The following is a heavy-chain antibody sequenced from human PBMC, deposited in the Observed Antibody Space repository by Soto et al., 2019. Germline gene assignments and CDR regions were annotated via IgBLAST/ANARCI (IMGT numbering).Heavy chain of an antibody. CDR1: GGSFSGYY. D-gene: IGHD4-17*01. V-gene: IGHV4-34*01. CDR3: ARGRRAAVTIDY. Sequence: QVQLQQWGAGLLKPSETLSLTCAVYGGSFSGYYWSWIRQPPGKGLEWIGEINHSGSTNYNPSLRRRVPLSVDKSRDQFSLRLSSGTAAGAAVYDCARGRRAAVTIDYWGQGTLVTVCS. J-gene: IGHJ4*02. CDR2: INHSGST.